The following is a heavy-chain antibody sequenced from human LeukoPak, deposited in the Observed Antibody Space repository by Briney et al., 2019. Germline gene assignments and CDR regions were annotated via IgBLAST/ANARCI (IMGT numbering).Heavy chain of an antibody. CDR2: ISSSGSTI. CDR3: ARVGVRGVSTFDY. CDR1: GFTFSSYE. Sequence: PGGSLRLSCAASGFTFSSYEMNWVRQAPGKGLEWVSHISSSGSTIYDADSVKGRFTISRHNAKNSLYLQMNSLRAEDTAVYYCARVGVRGVSTFDYWGQGILVTVSS. D-gene: IGHD3-10*01. J-gene: IGHJ4*02. V-gene: IGHV3-48*03.